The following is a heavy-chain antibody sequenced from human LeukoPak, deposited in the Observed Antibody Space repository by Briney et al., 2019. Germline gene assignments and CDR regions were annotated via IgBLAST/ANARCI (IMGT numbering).Heavy chain of an antibody. CDR3: ARIRITIFGVVTHDASDI. D-gene: IGHD3-3*01. Sequence: GGSLRLSCAASGFTFSSYAMSWVRQAPGKGLEWVSAISGSGGSTYYADSVKGRFTISRDNSKNTLYLQMNSLRAEDTAVYYCARIRITIFGVVTHDASDIWGQGTMVTVSS. CDR2: ISGSGGST. V-gene: IGHV3-23*01. CDR1: GFTFSSYA. J-gene: IGHJ3*02.